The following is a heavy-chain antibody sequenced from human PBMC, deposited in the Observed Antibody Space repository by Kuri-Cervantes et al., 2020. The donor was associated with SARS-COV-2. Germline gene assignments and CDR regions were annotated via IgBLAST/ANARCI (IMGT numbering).Heavy chain of an antibody. J-gene: IGHJ6*03. Sequence: GSLRLSCAVYGGSFSGYYWSWIRQPPGKGLEWIGEINHSGSTNYNPSLKSRVTISVDTSKNQFSLKLSSVTAADTAVYYCARAGYDYIWGSYRHYYYYMDVWGKGTTVTVSS. CDR1: GGSFSGYY. CDR2: INHSGST. V-gene: IGHV4-34*01. D-gene: IGHD3-16*02. CDR3: ARAGYDYIWGSYRHYYYYMDV.